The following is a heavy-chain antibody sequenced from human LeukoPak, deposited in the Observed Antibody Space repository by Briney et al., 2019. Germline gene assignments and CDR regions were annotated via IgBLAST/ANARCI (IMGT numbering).Heavy chain of an antibody. J-gene: IGHJ4*02. CDR2: IRNRANSYII. V-gene: IGHV3-72*01. D-gene: IGHD5-18*01. Sequence: PGGSLRLSCVVSGYIFSDHYMDWVRQAPGKGLEWVGRIRNRANSYIIEYAASVKGRFTVSRDGSKNSLYLQMNSLKTEYTAVYYCGRAAYSHGLDFWGQGTLVTVSS. CDR1: GYIFSDHY. CDR3: GRAAYSHGLDF.